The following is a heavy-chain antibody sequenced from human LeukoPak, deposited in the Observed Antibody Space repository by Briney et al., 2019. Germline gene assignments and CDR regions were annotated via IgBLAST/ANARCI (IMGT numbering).Heavy chain of an antibody. Sequence: GGSLRLSCAAPGFTFSSYEMHWVRQAPGKGLEWVAYISSGGTTIYYADSVKGRFTISRDNAKNSLYLQMNSLRAEDTAVYYCARGSVFFDYWGQGTLVTVSS. V-gene: IGHV3-48*03. CDR1: GFTFSSYE. CDR3: ARGSVFFDY. CDR2: ISSGGTTI. J-gene: IGHJ4*02.